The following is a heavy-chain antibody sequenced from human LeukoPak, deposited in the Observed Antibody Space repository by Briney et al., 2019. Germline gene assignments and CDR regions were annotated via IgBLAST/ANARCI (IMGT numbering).Heavy chain of an antibody. CDR1: GYSLTSYW. V-gene: IGHV5-51*01. CDR3: ARHGSYYDILTGFQYYYYMDV. D-gene: IGHD3-9*01. Sequence: GESLKISCKGSGYSLTSYWIGWVRQMPGRGLEWMGIIYPGDSDTRYSPSFQGQVTISADKSISTAYLQWSSLKASDTAMYYCARHGSYYDILTGFQYYYYMDVWGKGTTVTVSS. J-gene: IGHJ6*03. CDR2: IYPGDSDT.